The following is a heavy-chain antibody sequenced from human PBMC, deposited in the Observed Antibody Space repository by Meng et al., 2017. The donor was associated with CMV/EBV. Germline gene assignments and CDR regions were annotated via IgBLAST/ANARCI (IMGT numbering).Heavy chain of an antibody. CDR2: ISSSGSTI. J-gene: IGHJ6*02. D-gene: IGHD3-3*01. Sequence: GGSLRLSCAASGFTFSSYEMNWVRQAPGKGLGWVSYISSSGSTIYYADSVKGRFTISRDNAKNSLYLQMNSLRAEDTAVYYCARIMYYDFWSGYYYYYYGMDVWGQGTTVTVSS. V-gene: IGHV3-48*03. CDR1: GFTFSSYE. CDR3: ARIMYYDFWSGYYYYYYGMDV.